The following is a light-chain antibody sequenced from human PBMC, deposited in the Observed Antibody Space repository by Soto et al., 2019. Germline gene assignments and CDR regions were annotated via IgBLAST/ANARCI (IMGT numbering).Light chain of an antibody. CDR1: QSISSW. Sequence: DIQMTQSPSTLSASVGDRVTITCGASQSISSWLAWYQQKPGKAPKLLIYKASSLEGGVPSRFSGRGSGTEFTLTISSLQPDDFATYYCQHYNSYPLTFGGGTKVEIK. CDR3: QHYNSYPLT. J-gene: IGKJ4*01. V-gene: IGKV1-5*03. CDR2: KAS.